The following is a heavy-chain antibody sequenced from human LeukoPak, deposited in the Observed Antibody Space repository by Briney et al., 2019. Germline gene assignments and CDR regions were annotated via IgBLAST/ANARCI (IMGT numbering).Heavy chain of an antibody. CDR3: ARGKTGYSYGYRSHYFDY. Sequence: PSETLSLNCAVYGGSFSGYYWSWIRQPPGKGLEWIGEINHSGSTNYNPSLKSRVTISVDTSKNQFSLKLSSVTAADTAVYYCARGKTGYSYGYRSHYFDYRGQGTLVTVSS. D-gene: IGHD5-18*01. CDR1: GGSFSGYY. CDR2: INHSGST. V-gene: IGHV4-34*01. J-gene: IGHJ4*02.